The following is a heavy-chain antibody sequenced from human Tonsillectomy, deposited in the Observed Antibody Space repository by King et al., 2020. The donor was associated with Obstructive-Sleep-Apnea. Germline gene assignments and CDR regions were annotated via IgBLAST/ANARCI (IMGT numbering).Heavy chain of an antibody. J-gene: IGHJ5*02. CDR2: IYPGDSDT. V-gene: IGHV5-51*01. CDR1: GYNFTNYW. Sequence: FQLVQSGAEVKKPGESLKISCKGFGYNFTNYWIAWVRQMPGKGLECMGIIYPGDSDTKYSPSFQGKVTFSVDKSTATADLLCNSLKASDTAMYYCARRRGSCPDLWLDPWGQGTLVTVSS. D-gene: IGHD1-26*01. CDR3: ARRRGSCPDLWLDP.